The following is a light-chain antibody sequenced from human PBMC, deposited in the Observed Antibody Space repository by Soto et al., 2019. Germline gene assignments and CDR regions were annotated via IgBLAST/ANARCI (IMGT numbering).Light chain of an antibody. CDR2: DNS. CDR1: NIDSRT. CDR3: QVWDNVDAHIYV. J-gene: IGLJ1*01. Sequence: SYELNQPPSVSVAPGQTATISCGENNIDSRTVHWYQQKPGQAPLLVVYDNSFRPSGIPNRFSGSNSGNTATLTISRVEAGDEADYYCQVWDNVDAHIYVFGTGTKVTVL. V-gene: IGLV3-21*02.